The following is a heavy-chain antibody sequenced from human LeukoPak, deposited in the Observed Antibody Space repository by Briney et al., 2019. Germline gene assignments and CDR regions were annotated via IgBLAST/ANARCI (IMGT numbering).Heavy chain of an antibody. Sequence: ASVKVSCKASGYTFTSYGISWVRQAPGQGLEWMGWISAYSGGTKYAQKFEGRVTMTRDTSISTAYMELSRLRSDDTAVYYCARVDTAMVAGGGDYWGQGTLVTVSS. CDR1: GYTFTSYG. CDR2: ISAYSGGT. V-gene: IGHV1-2*02. J-gene: IGHJ4*02. D-gene: IGHD5-18*01. CDR3: ARVDTAMVAGGGDY.